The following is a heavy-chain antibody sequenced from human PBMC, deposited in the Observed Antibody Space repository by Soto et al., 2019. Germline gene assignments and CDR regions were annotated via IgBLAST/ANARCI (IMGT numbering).Heavy chain of an antibody. CDR2: IYYSGST. D-gene: IGHD5-12*01. J-gene: IGHJ4*02. Sequence: PSETLSLTCTVSGGSISGGDYYWSWIRQPPGKGLEWIGYIYYSGSTYYNPSLMSRLTISVDTSKNQFSLKLSSVTAADTAVYYCARVRYSGHDRDLDYWGQGTLVTVSS. V-gene: IGHV4-30-4*01. CDR3: ARVRYSGHDRDLDY. CDR1: GGSISGGDYY.